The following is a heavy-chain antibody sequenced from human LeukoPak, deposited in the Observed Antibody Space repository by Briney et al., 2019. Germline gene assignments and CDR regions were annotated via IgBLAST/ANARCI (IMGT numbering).Heavy chain of an antibody. V-gene: IGHV1-8*01. J-gene: IGHJ4*02. CDR3: ARGATFQRQALAY. CDR2: IYPNSYNK. CDR1: GYIFTEYD. D-gene: IGHD3-16*01. Sequence: ASVKVACKASGYIFTEYDINWVRQAAGQGPELMGWIYPNSYNKAYTGKFQGRLTMTTNTSTTTVYMELSSLRSEGTAIYYCARGATFQRQALAYWGQGTLVIVSS.